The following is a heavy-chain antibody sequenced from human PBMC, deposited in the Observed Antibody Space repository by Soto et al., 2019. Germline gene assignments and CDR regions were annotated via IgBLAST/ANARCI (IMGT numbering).Heavy chain of an antibody. V-gene: IGHV3-53*01. CDR3: ASKPAAIPGYYYYYGMDV. J-gene: IGHJ6*02. D-gene: IGHD2-2*02. Sequence: PGGSLRLSCAASGFTVSSNYMGWVRQAPGKGLEWVSVIYSGGSTYYADSVKGRFTISRDNSKNTLYLQMNSLRAEDTAVYYCASKPAAIPGYYYYYGMDVWGQGTTVTVSS. CDR2: IYSGGST. CDR1: GFTVSSNY.